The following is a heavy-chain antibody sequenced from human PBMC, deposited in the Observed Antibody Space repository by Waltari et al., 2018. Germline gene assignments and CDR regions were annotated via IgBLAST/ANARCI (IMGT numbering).Heavy chain of an antibody. CDR2: VNPTFVTA. V-gene: IGHV1-69*05. J-gene: IGHJ4*02. Sequence: QVQLVQSGAEVKKPGSSVKVCCKASGGTFSSYAISWVRRAPGKGLEWMGGVNPTFVTAKYAQKVQGRVTITTDESTSTAYMELSSLRSEDTAVYYCAIGMLGNFDYWGQGTLVTVSS. CDR1: GGTFSSYA. CDR3: AIGMLGNFDY. D-gene: IGHD1-26*01.